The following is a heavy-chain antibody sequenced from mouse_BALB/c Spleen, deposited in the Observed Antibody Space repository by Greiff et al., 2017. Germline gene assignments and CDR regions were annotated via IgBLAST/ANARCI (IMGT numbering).Heavy chain of an antibody. Sequence: DVMLVESGGGLVQPGCSLRLSCATSGFTFTDYYMSWVRQPPGKALEWLGFIRNKANGYTTEYSASVKGRFTISRDNSQSILYLQMNTLRAEDSATYYCARDGNYAMDYWGQGTSVTVSS. J-gene: IGHJ4*01. CDR2: IRNKANGYTT. V-gene: IGHV7-3*02. CDR3: ARDGNYAMDY. CDR1: GFTFTDYY.